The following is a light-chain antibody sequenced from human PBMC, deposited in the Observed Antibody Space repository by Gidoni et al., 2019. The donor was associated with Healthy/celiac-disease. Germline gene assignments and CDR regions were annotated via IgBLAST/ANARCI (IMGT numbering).Light chain of an antibody. CDR2: DAA. J-gene: IGKJ4*01. CDR1: QSVSSSY. V-gene: IGKV3-20*01. Sequence: EIVLSPTPGTLSLSPGERATLSCRARQSVSSSYLAWYQQKPGQAPRLLLYDAASRAPGIPDRFSGSGSATTFTPTIIRLEPAEFAAYYCQQYGSSRLTFGGGTKVEIK. CDR3: QQYGSSRLT.